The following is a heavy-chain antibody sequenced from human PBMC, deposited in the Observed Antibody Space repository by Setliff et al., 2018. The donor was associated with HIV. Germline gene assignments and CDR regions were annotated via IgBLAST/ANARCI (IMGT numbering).Heavy chain of an antibody. Sequence: GGSLRLSCAASGFTVTRNYMSWVRQAPGKGLEWVSVIYSGGSTYYADSVKGRFTISRDNAKYSLFLQMNSLRAEDTAVYYCVRDYRWLNWFFDLWGRGTLVTVSS. D-gene: IGHD5-12*01. J-gene: IGHJ2*01. CDR2: IYSGGST. CDR3: VRDYRWLNWFFDL. V-gene: IGHV3-66*01. CDR1: GFTVTRNY.